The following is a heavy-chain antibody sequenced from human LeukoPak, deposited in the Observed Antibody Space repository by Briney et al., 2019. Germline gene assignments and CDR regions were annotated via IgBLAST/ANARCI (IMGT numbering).Heavy chain of an antibody. Sequence: GASVKVSCKPSGYTFSNYGISWVRQAPGQGVEWMGWISPYNGNTINAQKVQGRVTVTTDTTTSTAYMELRSLRSDDTAVYYCTRTVLDCKNGVCYDYWGQGTLVTVSS. V-gene: IGHV1-18*01. D-gene: IGHD2-8*01. CDR2: ISPYNGNT. J-gene: IGHJ4*02. CDR3: TRTVLDCKNGVCYDY. CDR1: GYTFSNYG.